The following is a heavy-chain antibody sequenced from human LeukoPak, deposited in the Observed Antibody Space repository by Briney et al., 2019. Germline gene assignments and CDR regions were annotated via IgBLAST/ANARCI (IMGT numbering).Heavy chain of an antibody. V-gene: IGHV3-21*01. CDR3: ARVRIAAADPFDY. D-gene: IGHD6-13*01. CDR2: ISSSSSYI. CDR1: GFTFSSYS. Sequence: GSLRLSCAASGFTFSSYSMNWVRQAPGKGLEWVSSISSSSSYIYYADSVKGRFTISRDNAKNSLYLQMNSLRAEDTAVYYCARVRIAAADPFDYWGQGTLVTVSS. J-gene: IGHJ4*02.